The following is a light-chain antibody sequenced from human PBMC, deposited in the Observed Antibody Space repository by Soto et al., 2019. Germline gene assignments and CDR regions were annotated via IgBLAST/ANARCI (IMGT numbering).Light chain of an antibody. CDR3: GTWDSSLSAGGV. CDR2: ENN. V-gene: IGLV1-51*02. CDR1: RFNIGNNY. J-gene: IGLJ2*01. Sequence: QSVLTQPPSVSAAPGQKVTISCSGSRFNIGNNYVSWYQQLPGTAPKLLIYENNKRPSGIPDRFSGSKSGTSATLGITGLQTGDEADYYCGTWDSSLSAGGVFGGGTKLTVL.